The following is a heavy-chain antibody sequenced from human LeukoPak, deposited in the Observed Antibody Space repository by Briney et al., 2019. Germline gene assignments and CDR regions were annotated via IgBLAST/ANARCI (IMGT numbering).Heavy chain of an antibody. Sequence: GESLKISCAASGFTFSSYAMSWVRQAPGKGLEWVSTISGSGGTTYYADSVKGRITISRDNSKNTLYLQMNSLRAEDTAVYHCAKDRNGYNYRDYWGQGTLVTVSS. D-gene: IGHD5-24*01. CDR3: AKDRNGYNYRDY. J-gene: IGHJ4*02. CDR2: ISGSGGTT. CDR1: GFTFSSYA. V-gene: IGHV3-23*01.